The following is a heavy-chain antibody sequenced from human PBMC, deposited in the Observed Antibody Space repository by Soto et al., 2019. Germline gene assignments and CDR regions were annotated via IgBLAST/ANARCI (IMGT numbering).Heavy chain of an antibody. CDR3: VRERGLSSFYGMDV. V-gene: IGHV3-21*02. CDR1: GFTLTTYT. D-gene: IGHD3-10*01. J-gene: IGHJ6*02. Sequence: EVQLVESGGGLVKPGGSLRLSCEASGFTLTTYTMNWVRQASGKGLEWVSSITSSSGQIYYADSVKGRFTISRDNARKSLYLQMNSLRAEDTAVYYCVRERGLSSFYGMDVWGQGTTVTVSS. CDR2: ITSSSGQI.